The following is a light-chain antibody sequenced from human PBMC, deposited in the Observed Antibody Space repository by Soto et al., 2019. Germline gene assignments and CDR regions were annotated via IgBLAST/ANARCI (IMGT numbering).Light chain of an antibody. CDR3: QQYNYWPAT. V-gene: IGKV3-15*01. CDR2: GAS. CDR1: QSINDK. J-gene: IGKJ1*01. Sequence: ETVMTQSPATLSLSPGERATFSCRASQSINDKVAWYQHKPGQGPRLLIYGASTRATGLPARVSGSGSGTDFTLNISRLESEDFAVYYFQQYNYWPATFGQGTKVEVK.